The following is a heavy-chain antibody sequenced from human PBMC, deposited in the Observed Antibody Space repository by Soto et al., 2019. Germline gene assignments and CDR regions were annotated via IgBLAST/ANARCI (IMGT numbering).Heavy chain of an antibody. V-gene: IGHV1-8*01. CDR1: GYTFTSYD. J-gene: IGHJ6*03. Sequence: ASVKVSCKASGYTFTSYDINWVRQATGQGLEWMGWMNPNSGNTGYAQKFQGRVTMTRNTSISTAYMELSSLRSEDTAVYYCARGSITGTTIASYYYYYMDVWGKGTTVTVSS. CDR2: MNPNSGNT. CDR3: ARGSITGTTIASYYYYYMDV. D-gene: IGHD1-7*01.